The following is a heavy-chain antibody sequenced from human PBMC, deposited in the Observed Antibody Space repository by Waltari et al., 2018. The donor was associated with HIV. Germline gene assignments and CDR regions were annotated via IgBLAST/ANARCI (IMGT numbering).Heavy chain of an antibody. J-gene: IGHJ4*02. D-gene: IGHD3-22*01. Sequence: EVQLVESGGGCVQLGGSLRLPCAASGFTFNKYWMTWVRQAPGKGLEWVANIKQDESEKYYVDSLKGRFTISRDNAKNSLFLQMNSLRVEDTAVYYCAREALYDSSGYYFDYWGQGTLVTVSS. CDR1: GFTFNKYW. V-gene: IGHV3-7*01. CDR3: AREALYDSSGYYFDY. CDR2: IKQDESEK.